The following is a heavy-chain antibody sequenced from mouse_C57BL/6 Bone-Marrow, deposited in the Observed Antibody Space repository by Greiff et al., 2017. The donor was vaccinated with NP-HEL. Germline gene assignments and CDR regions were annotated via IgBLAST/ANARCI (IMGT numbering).Heavy chain of an antibody. CDR2: IDPEDGET. J-gene: IGHJ2*01. CDR3: ARIYDYDEDYFDY. V-gene: IGHV14-2*01. CDR1: GFNIKDYY. D-gene: IGHD2-4*01. Sequence: VQLQQSGAELVKPGASVKLSCTASGFNIKDYYMHWVKQRTEQGLEWIGRIDPEDGETKSAPKFQGKATITAATSSNTAYLQLSSLTSEDTAVYYCARIYDYDEDYFDYWGQGTTLTVSS.